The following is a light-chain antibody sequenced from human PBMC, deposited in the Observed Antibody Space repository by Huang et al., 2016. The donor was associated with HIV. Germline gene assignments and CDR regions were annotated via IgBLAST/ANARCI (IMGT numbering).Light chain of an antibody. Sequence: TQSPATLSVSPGERATLSCRASQGIANKLAWYQVKPGQAPRLLIFDASYRATDVPARFSGGGSDIDFTLTFSDLQSEDSAVYYCQQYNRWPRTFGQGTEVEIK. CDR1: QGIANK. J-gene: IGKJ2*01. CDR3: QQYNRWPRT. V-gene: IGKV3-15*01. CDR2: DAS.